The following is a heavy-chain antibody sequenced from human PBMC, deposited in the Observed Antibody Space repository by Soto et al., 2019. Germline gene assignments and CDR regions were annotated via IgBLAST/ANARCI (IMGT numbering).Heavy chain of an antibody. CDR2: ISSNGGST. D-gene: IGHD6-13*01. CDR3: ARGFLAAAGRTVDY. Sequence: EVQLVESGGGLVQPGGSLRLSCAASGFTFSSYAMHWVRQAPGKGLEYVSAISSNGGSTYYANSVKGRFTISRDNSKNTLYLQMGSLRAEDMAVYYCARGFLAAAGRTVDYWGQGTLVTVSS. V-gene: IGHV3-64*01. CDR1: GFTFSSYA. J-gene: IGHJ4*02.